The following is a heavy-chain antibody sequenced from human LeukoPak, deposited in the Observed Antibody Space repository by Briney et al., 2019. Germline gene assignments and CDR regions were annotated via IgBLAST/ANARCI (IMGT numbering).Heavy chain of an antibody. Sequence: PSETLSLTCTVSGGSLSSYYWSWIRQPPGKGLEWIGYIYYSGSTNYNPSLKSRVTISVDTSKNQFSLKLSSVTAADTAVYYCARARGAAAIPLGYYYGMDVWGKGTTVTVSS. CDR1: GGSLSSYY. CDR3: ARARGAAAIPLGYYYGMDV. V-gene: IGHV4-59*01. CDR2: IYYSGST. D-gene: IGHD6-13*01. J-gene: IGHJ6*04.